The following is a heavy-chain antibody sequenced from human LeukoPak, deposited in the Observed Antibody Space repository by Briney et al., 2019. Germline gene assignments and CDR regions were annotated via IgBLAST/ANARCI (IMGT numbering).Heavy chain of an antibody. CDR3: ARFVRSGYHPTWGPTGAFDI. CDR2: IYSGGST. J-gene: IGHJ3*02. Sequence: PGGSLRLSCAASGFTVSSNYMSWVRQAPGKGLEGVSVIYSGGSTYYADSVKGRFTISRDNSKNTLYLQMNSLRAEDTAVYYCARFVRSGYHPTWGPTGAFDIWGQGTMITVSS. D-gene: IGHD3-3*01. V-gene: IGHV3-66*02. CDR1: GFTVSSNY.